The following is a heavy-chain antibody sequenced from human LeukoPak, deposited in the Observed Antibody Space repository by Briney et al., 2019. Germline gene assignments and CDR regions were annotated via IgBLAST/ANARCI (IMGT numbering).Heavy chain of an antibody. CDR2: INSDGSST. J-gene: IGHJ4*02. V-gene: IGHV3-74*01. CDR3: ARVGYYDILTGTNY. D-gene: IGHD3-9*01. CDR1: GFTFSSYS. Sequence: GGSLRLSCAASGFTFSSYSMNWVRQAPGKGLEWVSRINSDGSSTSYADSVKGRFTISRDNAKNTLYLQMNSLRAEDTAVYYCARVGYYDILTGTNYWGQGTLVTVSS.